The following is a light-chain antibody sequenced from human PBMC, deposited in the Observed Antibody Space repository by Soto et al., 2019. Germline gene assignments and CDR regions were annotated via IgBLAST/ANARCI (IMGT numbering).Light chain of an antibody. CDR2: GAS. CDR1: QSVSSD. CDR3: QQYNNWTRT. J-gene: IGKJ1*01. Sequence: EIVITQCPATLSVSPGERATLSWRASQSVSSDLAWYHQKPGQAPRLLIYGASTRETGIPARVSSSGSGTECTLTINSLQSEDFEVDDRQQYNNWTRTFGQGTKVDIK. V-gene: IGKV3-15*01.